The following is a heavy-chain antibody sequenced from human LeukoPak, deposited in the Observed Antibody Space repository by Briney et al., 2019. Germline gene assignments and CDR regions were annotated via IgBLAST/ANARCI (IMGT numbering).Heavy chain of an antibody. CDR1: GGSFSGYY. J-gene: IGHJ6*03. CDR3: ARELVPAATDYYYYIDV. Sequence: SETLSLTCAVYGGSFSGYYWSWIRQPPGKGLEWIGEINHSGSTNYNPSLKSRLTISVDKSKNQFSLQLSSVTAEDTAVYYCARELVPAATDYYYYIDVGGKGPTVTVP. CDR2: INHSGST. D-gene: IGHD2-2*01. V-gene: IGHV4-34*01.